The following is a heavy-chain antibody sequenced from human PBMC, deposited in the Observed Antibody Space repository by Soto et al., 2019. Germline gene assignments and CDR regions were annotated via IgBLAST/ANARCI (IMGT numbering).Heavy chain of an antibody. CDR1: GFTFSSYA. CDR2: ISGSGGST. D-gene: IGHD3-9*01. J-gene: IGHJ4*02. V-gene: IGHV3-23*01. Sequence: PGGSLRLSCAASGFTFSSYAMSWVRQAPGRGLEWVSAISGSGGSTYYADSVKGRFTISRDNSKNTLYLQMNSLRAEDTAVYYCAKEYYDILTGYPYFDYWGQGTLVTVSS. CDR3: AKEYYDILTGYPYFDY.